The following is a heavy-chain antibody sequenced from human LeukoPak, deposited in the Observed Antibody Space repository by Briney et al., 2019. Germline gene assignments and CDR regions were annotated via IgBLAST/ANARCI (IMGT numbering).Heavy chain of an antibody. D-gene: IGHD3-3*01. CDR2: INSDGNST. Sequence: GGSLRLSCAASGFTFSNYWMHWVRQAPGKGLVWVSRINSDGNSTSYADSVKDRFTISRDNAKNTLYLQINSLRAEDTAVYYCARDWSYDFWSGYYMEDWGQGTLVTVSS. J-gene: IGHJ4*02. CDR3: ARDWSYDFWSGYYMED. V-gene: IGHV3-74*01. CDR1: GFTFSNYW.